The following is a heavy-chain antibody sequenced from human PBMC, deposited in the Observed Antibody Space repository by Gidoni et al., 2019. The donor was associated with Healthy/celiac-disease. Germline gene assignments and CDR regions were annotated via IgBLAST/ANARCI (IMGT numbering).Heavy chain of an antibody. CDR2: ISGSKT. D-gene: IGHD4-17*01. J-gene: IGHJ4*02. V-gene: IGHV3-48*03. Sequence: EVLLVESGRGWVQPGWSLRLSCVAPGPTLSTYDMLWIRQAPGRGLGGVSAISGSKTYYTEAGKGRLTISRDNARNSLYLQMNSLRAEETAIYDCVTVDSSSRVLDYWGQGTLVTVSS. CDR3: VTVDSSSRVLDY. CDR1: GPTLSTYD.